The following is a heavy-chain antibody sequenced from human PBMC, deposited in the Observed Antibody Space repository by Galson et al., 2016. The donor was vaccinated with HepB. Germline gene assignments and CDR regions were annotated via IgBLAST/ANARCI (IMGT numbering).Heavy chain of an antibody. CDR1: GFTVSSNY. D-gene: IGHD6-19*01. Sequence: SLRLSCAASGFTVSSNYMSWVRQAPGKGLEWVSVIYSGGSTYYADSVKGRFTISRDSSENTLYLQMDSLRAEDTAVYYCARDRYSSGWFDYWGQGTLVTVSS. CDR2: IYSGGST. J-gene: IGHJ4*02. V-gene: IGHV3-53*01. CDR3: ARDRYSSGWFDY.